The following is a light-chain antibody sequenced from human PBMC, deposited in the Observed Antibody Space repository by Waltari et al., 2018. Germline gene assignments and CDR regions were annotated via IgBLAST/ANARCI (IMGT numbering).Light chain of an antibody. V-gene: IGKV3-15*01. CDR1: QNIDNN. CDR2: GES. J-gene: IGKJ4*01. CDR3: QQYNRWPPLT. Sequence: EVVMTQSPAALSVSPGERVTLSSKASQNIDNNLAWYQQKPGQSPRRLIYGESTRATGVPARFSGSGSGTEFTLTISSLQSEDCAVFYCQQYNRWPPLTFGGGTKVEIK.